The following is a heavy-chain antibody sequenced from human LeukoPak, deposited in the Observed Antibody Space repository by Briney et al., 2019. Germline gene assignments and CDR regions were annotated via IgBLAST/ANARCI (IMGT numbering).Heavy chain of an antibody. J-gene: IGHJ5*02. Sequence: SVKVSCKASGGTFSSYTISWVRQAPGQGLEWMGGIIPIFGTANYAQKFQGRVTITTDESTSTAYMELSSLRSEDTAVYYCARGARLLTIFGVVSWFDPWGQGTLVTVSS. D-gene: IGHD3-3*01. CDR2: IIPIFGTA. CDR1: GGTFSSYT. CDR3: ARGARLLTIFGVVSWFDP. V-gene: IGHV1-69*05.